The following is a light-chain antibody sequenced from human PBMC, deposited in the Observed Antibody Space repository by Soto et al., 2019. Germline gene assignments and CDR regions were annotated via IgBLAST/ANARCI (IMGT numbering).Light chain of an antibody. V-gene: IGKV3-15*01. Sequence: EIVLTHSPGTLSLSPGERATLSFSASQSVSSSYLAWYQQKPGQAPRLLIYGASTRATGIPARFSGSESGTEFTLTISSLQSEDFAAYYCQQYNDWPLTFGQGTKVDIK. CDR1: QSVSSSY. J-gene: IGKJ1*01. CDR3: QQYNDWPLT. CDR2: GAS.